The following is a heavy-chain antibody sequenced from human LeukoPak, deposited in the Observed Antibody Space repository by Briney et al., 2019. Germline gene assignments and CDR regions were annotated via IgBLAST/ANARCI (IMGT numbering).Heavy chain of an antibody. CDR1: GFTFSDYY. D-gene: IGHD6-13*01. J-gene: IGHJ4*02. Sequence: GGSLRLSCAASGFTFSDYYMTWIRQAPGKGLEWVSYISGSSSYTNYADSVKGRFTISRDNAKNSLYLQMNGLRAEDTAVYYCARGLYSSSYWGQGTLVTVSS. CDR2: ISGSSSYT. CDR3: ARGLYSSSY. V-gene: IGHV3-11*05.